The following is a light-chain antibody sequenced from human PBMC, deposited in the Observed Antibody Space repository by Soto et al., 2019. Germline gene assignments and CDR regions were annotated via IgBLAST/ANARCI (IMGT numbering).Light chain of an antibody. J-gene: IGLJ1*01. V-gene: IGLV2-14*01. CDR3: ISDINGLTHV. CDR2: EVS. Sequence: QSALTQPASVSGSPGQSITISCTGTSSDVGGYNYVSWYQQHTGKAPKLMIYEVSNRPSGVSHRFSGSNSGETASLTISGGQDEDDADYYCISDINGLTHVFGPGTKLTVL. CDR1: SSDVGGYNY.